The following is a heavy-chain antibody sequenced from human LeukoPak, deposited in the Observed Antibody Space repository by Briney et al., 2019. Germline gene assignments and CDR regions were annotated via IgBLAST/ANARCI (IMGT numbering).Heavy chain of an antibody. CDR1: GYTFTNYA. Sequence: ASVKVSCKASGYTFTNYAMNWVRQAPGQGLEWMGWINPNSGGTNYAQKFQGRVTMTRDTSISTAYMELSRLRSDDTAVYYCARDGGDDAFDIWGQGTMVTVSS. J-gene: IGHJ3*02. CDR3: ARDGGDDAFDI. V-gene: IGHV1-2*02. D-gene: IGHD2-21*02. CDR2: INPNSGGT.